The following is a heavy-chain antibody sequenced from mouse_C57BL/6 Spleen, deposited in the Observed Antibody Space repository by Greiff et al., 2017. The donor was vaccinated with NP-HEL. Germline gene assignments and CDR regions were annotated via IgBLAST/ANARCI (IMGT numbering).Heavy chain of an antibody. D-gene: IGHD1-1*01. V-gene: IGHV14-1*01. CDR2: IDPEDGDT. CDR3: TPYYGSSLNWYFDV. Sequence: EVQLQESGAELVRPGASVKLSCTASGFNIKDYYMHWVKQRPEQGLEWIGRIDPEDGDTEYAPKFQGKATMTADTSSNTAYLQLSSLTSEDTAVYYCTPYYGSSLNWYFDVWGTGTTVTVSS. J-gene: IGHJ1*03. CDR1: GFNIKDYY.